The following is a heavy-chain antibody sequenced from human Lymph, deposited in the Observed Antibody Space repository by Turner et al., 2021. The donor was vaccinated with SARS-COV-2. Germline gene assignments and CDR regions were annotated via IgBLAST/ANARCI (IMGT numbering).Heavy chain of an antibody. CDR3: AKDPNWYVLSAVDY. CDR1: GFTFRNYA. V-gene: IGHV3-23*01. CDR2: ISASGGST. D-gene: IGHD1-1*01. J-gene: IGHJ4*02. Sequence: EVQLLDSGGGLVQPGGSLRLSCAAFGFTFRNYAMSCVRQAPGKGLEWFSAISASGGSTYYADSVKGRFTISRDNSKNTLYLQMNSLRAEDTAVYYCAKDPNWYVLSAVDYWGQGTLVTVSS.